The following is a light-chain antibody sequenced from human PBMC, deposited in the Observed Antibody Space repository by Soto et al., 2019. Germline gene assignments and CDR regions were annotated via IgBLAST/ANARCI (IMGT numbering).Light chain of an antibody. CDR2: KVS. V-gene: IGKV2-30*01. CDR3: TQCTTRPQT. Sequence: DAVMTQSPLSLPVTLGQPASISCRSSHSLVYSEGNTYLSWFQQRPGQTPRRLIYKVSNRDSGVPDAFIGSGSGSDFTLKISSVEAEDVVVYYCTQCTTRPQTFGQGTKVEIK. J-gene: IGKJ1*01. CDR1: HSLVYSEGNTY.